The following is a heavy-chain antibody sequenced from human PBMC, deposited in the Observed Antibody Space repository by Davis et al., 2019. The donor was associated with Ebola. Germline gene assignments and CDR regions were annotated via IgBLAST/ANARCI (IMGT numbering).Heavy chain of an antibody. Sequence: SETLSLTCAVSGDSIISSKLWSWLRQSPGKGLEWIGEIYHTGPTNYNPSLKSRVTISVDKSKNQFSLKVSSVTAADTAVYYCARTPTTTGIYYYYGMDVWGQGTTVTVSS. CDR2: IYHTGPT. J-gene: IGHJ6*02. CDR3: ARTPTTTGIYYYYGMDV. V-gene: IGHV4-4*02. D-gene: IGHD4-11*01. CDR1: GDSIISSKL.